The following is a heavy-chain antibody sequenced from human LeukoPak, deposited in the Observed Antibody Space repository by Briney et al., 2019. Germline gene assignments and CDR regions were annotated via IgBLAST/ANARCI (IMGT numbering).Heavy chain of an antibody. Sequence: GGSLRLSCAASGFTFSSYAMHWVRQAPGKGLEWVAVISYVGSNKYYADSVKGRFTISRDNSKNTLYLQMNSLRAEDTAVYYCARGNYYGSGSYYPNWFDPWGQGTLVTVSS. V-gene: IGHV3-30-3*01. CDR2: ISYVGSNK. J-gene: IGHJ5*02. CDR1: GFTFSSYA. D-gene: IGHD3-10*01. CDR3: ARGNYYGSGSYYPNWFDP.